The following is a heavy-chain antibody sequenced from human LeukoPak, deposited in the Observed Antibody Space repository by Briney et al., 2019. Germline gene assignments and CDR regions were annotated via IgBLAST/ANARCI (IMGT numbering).Heavy chain of an antibody. Sequence: SQTLSLTCTVSGGSISSGGYYWSWIRQHPGKGLEWIGYIYYSGSTYYNPSLKSRVTISVDTSKNQFSLKLSSVTAADTAVYYCARHREEYQLLIGWFDPWGQGTLVTVSS. CDR1: GGSISSGGYY. V-gene: IGHV4-31*03. CDR3: ARHREEYQLLIGWFDP. J-gene: IGHJ5*02. CDR2: IYYSGST. D-gene: IGHD2-2*01.